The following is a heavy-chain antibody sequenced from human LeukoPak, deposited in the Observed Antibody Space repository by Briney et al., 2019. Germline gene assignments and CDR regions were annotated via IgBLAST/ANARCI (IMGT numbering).Heavy chain of an antibody. CDR3: ARDVAYYDSSGYDASGY. Sequence: GGSLRLSCAVSGFTFSDHYMSWIRQAPGKGLEWVSYISTSGSTIYYADSVKGRFTISRDNAKNSLYLQMNSLRAEDTAVYYCARDVAYYDSSGYDASGYWGQGTLVTVSS. CDR1: GFTFSDHY. J-gene: IGHJ4*02. V-gene: IGHV3-11*04. CDR2: ISTSGSTI. D-gene: IGHD3-22*01.